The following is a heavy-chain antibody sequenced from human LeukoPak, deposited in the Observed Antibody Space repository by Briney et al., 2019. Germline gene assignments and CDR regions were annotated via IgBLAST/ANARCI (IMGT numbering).Heavy chain of an antibody. CDR1: GGSFSGYY. CDR2: INHSGST. CDR3: ARARKENYYDSSGRWFDR. J-gene: IGHJ5*02. D-gene: IGHD3-22*01. V-gene: IGHV4-34*01. Sequence: SETLSLTCAVYGGSFSGYYWNWIRQPPGKGLEWIGEINHSGSTNYNPSLKSRVTLSVDKSNNQFSLKLSSVTAADTAIYYCARARKENYYDSSGRWFDRWGQGTLVTVSS.